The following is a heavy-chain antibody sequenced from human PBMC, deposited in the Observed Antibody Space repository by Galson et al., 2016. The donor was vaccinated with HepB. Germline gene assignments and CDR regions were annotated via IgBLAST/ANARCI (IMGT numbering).Heavy chain of an antibody. J-gene: IGHJ3*02. D-gene: IGHD2-15*01. Sequence: SLRLSCAASEFSFSYYGMHWVRQAAGKGLEWVAVISYDGSNKYYADSVKGRFTISRDNSKNTLYLQMNSLRVEDTAVYYCVKDTGAVMVADSTDAFDIWGQGTMVPVSS. CDR3: VKDTGAVMVADSTDAFDI. CDR1: EFSFSYYG. V-gene: IGHV3-30*18. CDR2: ISYDGSNK.